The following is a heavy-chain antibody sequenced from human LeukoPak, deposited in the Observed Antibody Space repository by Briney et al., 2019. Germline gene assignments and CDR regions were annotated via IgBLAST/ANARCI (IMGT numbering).Heavy chain of an antibody. J-gene: IGHJ4*02. Sequence: GGSLRLSCAASGFTFDDYGMSWVRQAPGKGLEWVSGINWNGGSTGYADSVKGRFTIFRDNAKNSLYLQMNSLRAEDTALYYCARGSYYDILTGYYNVMGYWGQGTLVTVSS. CDR2: INWNGGST. V-gene: IGHV3-20*04. D-gene: IGHD3-9*01. CDR3: ARGSYYDILTGYYNVMGY. CDR1: GFTFDDYG.